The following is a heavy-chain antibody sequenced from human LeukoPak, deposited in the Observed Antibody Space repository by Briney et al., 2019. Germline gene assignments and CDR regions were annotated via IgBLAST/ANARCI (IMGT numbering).Heavy chain of an antibody. CDR3: ASHSYGYNH. CDR2: IKQDGSEK. V-gene: IGHV3-7*01. J-gene: IGHJ5*02. D-gene: IGHD3-16*01. CDR1: GIIITSYW. Sequence: GGSLRLSCAASGIIITSYWMSWVRQTPGKGLEWVANIKQDGSEKNYVDSVKGRFAIFRDNARNSLYLQMNSLRAEDTAVYYCASHSYGYNHWGQGTLVTVSS.